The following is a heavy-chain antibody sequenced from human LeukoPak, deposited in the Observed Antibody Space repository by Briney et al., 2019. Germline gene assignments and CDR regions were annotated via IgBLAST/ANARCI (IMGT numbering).Heavy chain of an antibody. Sequence: GGSLRLSCAASGFTFSSYSMNWVRQAPGKGLEWVSYISSSSSTIYYADSVKGRFTISRDNAKNSLYLQMNSLRAEDTAVYYCARGHPRRIAVAGITDLDYWGQGTLVTVSS. CDR1: GFTFSSYS. V-gene: IGHV3-48*01. CDR2: ISSSSSTI. J-gene: IGHJ4*02. D-gene: IGHD6-19*01. CDR3: ARGHPRRIAVAGITDLDY.